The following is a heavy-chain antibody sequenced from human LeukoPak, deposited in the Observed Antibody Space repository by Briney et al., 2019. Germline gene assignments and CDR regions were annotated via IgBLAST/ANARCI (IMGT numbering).Heavy chain of an antibody. CDR1: EFTVSSNY. D-gene: IGHD6-19*01. CDR3: ARGLTGYSSGWDVETLGY. Sequence: GGSLRLSCAASEFTVSSNYVSWVRQAPGKGLEWVSVIYSGGSTYYADSVKGRFTISRDNSKNTLYLQMNSLRAEDTAVYYCARGLTGYSSGWDVETLGYWGQGTLVTVSS. J-gene: IGHJ4*02. CDR2: IYSGGST. V-gene: IGHV3-66*01.